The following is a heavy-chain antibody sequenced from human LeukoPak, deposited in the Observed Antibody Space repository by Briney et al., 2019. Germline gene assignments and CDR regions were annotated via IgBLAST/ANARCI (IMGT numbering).Heavy chain of an antibody. CDR2: TYYRSKWSN. D-gene: IGHD6-19*01. CDR1: GDSVSSNSAA. CDR3: ARHPSVAGTKGGFDH. Sequence: SQTLSLTCVISGDSVSSNSAAWSWIRQSPSRGLEWLGRTYYRSKWSNDYAVSVKSRITINPDTSKNQFSLQLSSVTAADTAVYYCARHPSVAGTKGGFDHWGQGTLVTVSS. V-gene: IGHV6-1*01. J-gene: IGHJ4*02.